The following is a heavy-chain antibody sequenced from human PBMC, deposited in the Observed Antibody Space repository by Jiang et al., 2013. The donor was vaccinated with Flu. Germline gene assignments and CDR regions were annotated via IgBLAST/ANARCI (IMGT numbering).Heavy chain of an antibody. D-gene: IGHD3-9*01. Sequence: GAEVKKPGASVRVSCKASGYAFSTYGLTWVRQAPGQGPEWMGWISPRGNVIYVQEFQGRVTLSTDTSTTTGHMDLKSLTSDDTAVYYCARDDYYDILTGYYPVLDYWGQGTLVTVSS. V-gene: IGHV1-18*04. CDR1: GYAFSTYG. CDR3: ARDDYYDILTGYYPVLDY. CDR2: ISPRGNV. J-gene: IGHJ4*02.